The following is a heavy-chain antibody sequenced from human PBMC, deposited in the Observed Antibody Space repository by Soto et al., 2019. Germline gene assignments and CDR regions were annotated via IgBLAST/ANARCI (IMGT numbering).Heavy chain of an antibody. V-gene: IGHV1-18*01. D-gene: IGHD2-15*01. CDR2: ISASTRNQ. Sequence: QVQLVQSEDEVKKPGASVRVSCQASGYTFSDYAISWVRQAPGQGLEWMGWISASTRNQDQAHNFQGRVIMTLDTSTNTAYMELRSLRSDDTAVYYCVRGYCSVGSCYACWHFDLWGRGTLVTVSS. J-gene: IGHJ2*01. CDR3: VRGYCSVGSCYACWHFDL. CDR1: GYTFSDYA.